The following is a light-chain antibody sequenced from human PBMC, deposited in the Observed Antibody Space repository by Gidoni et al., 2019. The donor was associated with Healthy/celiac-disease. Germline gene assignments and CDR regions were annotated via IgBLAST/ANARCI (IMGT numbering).Light chain of an antibody. J-gene: IGLJ3*02. CDR3: AAWDDGMSGRV. V-gene: IGLV1-47*01. Sequence: SVLTQPLSASGTPGQTVTISCSGSSSNIGSNYVYWYQQHPGTAPKHLTYTNNQRPSGVPDRFSGAKTGTTTALAISGLRSEDEADYYCAAWDDGMSGRVFGGGTKLTVL. CDR2: TNN. CDR1: SSNIGSNY.